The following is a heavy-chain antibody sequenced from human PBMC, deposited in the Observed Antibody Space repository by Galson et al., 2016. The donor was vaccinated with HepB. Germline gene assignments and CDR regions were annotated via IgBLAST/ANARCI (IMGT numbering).Heavy chain of an antibody. CDR2: SSYNGIT. V-gene: IGHV4-59*01. CDR3: ATTYCGGTCSHVYAFDF. D-gene: IGHD2-21*01. J-gene: IGHJ3*01. Sequence: SETLSLTCSVSGDSINNYYSSWIRQPPGKTLEWIGYSSYNGITDYNSSLKSRVNISVDTSKNKFSLKLSSVTAADTAFYYCATTYCGGTCSHVYAFDFWGQGIMVTVSS. CDR1: GDSINNYY.